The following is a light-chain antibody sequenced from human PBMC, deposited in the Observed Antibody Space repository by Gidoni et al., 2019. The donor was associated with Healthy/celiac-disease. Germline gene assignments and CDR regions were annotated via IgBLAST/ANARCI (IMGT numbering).Light chain of an antibody. J-gene: IGKJ5*01. CDR2: LGS. CDR1: QSLLHSNGYNY. Sequence: DIVMTQSPLSLPVTPGEPASISCRSSQSLLHSNGYNYLDWYLQKPGQSPQLLIYLGSNRASGVPDRFSGSGSGTDFTLKISRVEAEDVGVYYCMQALQFTFXQXTRLEIK. CDR3: MQALQFT. V-gene: IGKV2-28*01.